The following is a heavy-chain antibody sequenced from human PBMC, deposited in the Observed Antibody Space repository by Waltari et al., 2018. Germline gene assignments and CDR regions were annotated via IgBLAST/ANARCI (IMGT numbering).Heavy chain of an antibody. Sequence: QVQLVQSGAEVKKPGSSVKVSCKASGGTFSSYAIRWVRQAPGQGLEWMGGIIPIFGTANYAQKFQGRVTITADESTSTAYMELSSLRSEDTAVYYCASESGIVGATYDAFDIWGQGTMVTVSS. CDR2: IIPIFGTA. CDR1: GGTFSSYA. V-gene: IGHV1-69*13. D-gene: IGHD1-26*01. J-gene: IGHJ3*02. CDR3: ASESGIVGATYDAFDI.